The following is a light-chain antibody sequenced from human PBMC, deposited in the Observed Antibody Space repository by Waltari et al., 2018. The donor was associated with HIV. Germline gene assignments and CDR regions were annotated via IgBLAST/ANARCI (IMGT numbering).Light chain of an antibody. CDR2: YDN. CDR3: QVWDSSSDHVV. V-gene: IGLV3-21*04. J-gene: IGLJ2*01. Sequence: SYVLTQPPSVSAAPGETARLSCGGRNVGGKRVHWYQQRPGQAPVLVLYYDNDRPSGIPERFSASNSGNTATLTVSRDEAGDEADYYCQVWDSSSDHVVFGGGTKLTVL. CDR1: NVGGKR.